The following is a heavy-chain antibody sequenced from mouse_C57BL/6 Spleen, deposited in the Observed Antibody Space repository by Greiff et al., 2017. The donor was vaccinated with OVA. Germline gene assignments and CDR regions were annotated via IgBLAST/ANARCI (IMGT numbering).Heavy chain of an antibody. D-gene: IGHD1-1*01. CDR3: ARDGEYYVSRDYFDF. V-gene: IGHV5-4*01. CDR2: ISDGGSYT. Sequence: DVMLVESGGGLVKPGGSLKLSCAASGFTFSSYAMSWVRQTPEKRLEWVATISDGGSYTYYPDNVKGRFTITRENAKNNLYLQMSHLKSEDTAMYDGARDGEYYVSRDYFDFWGKGTTLTVSS. CDR1: GFTFSSYA. J-gene: IGHJ2*01.